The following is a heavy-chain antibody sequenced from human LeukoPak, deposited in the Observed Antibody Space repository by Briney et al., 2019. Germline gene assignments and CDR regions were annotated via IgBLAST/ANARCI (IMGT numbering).Heavy chain of an antibody. Sequence: PGGSLRLSCAASGFTFDDYGMSWVRQAPGKGLEWVSGINWNGGSTGYADSVKGRFTISRDNAKNSLYLQMNSLRAEDTALYYCARKYYDFWSGYFVGGDHFDYWGQGTLVTVSS. J-gene: IGHJ4*02. CDR2: INWNGGST. CDR1: GFTFDDYG. CDR3: ARKYYDFWSGYFVGGDHFDY. V-gene: IGHV3-20*04. D-gene: IGHD3-3*01.